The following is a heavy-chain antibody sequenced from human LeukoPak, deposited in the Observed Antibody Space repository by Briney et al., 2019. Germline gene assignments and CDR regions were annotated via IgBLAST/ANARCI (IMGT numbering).Heavy chain of an antibody. CDR1: AFTFSMYW. CDR3: VRDGIRDIPGVITIRYDY. Sequence: PGGSLRLSCSASAFTFSMYWMTWVRQAPGKGLEWVATIKEDGSDKYYVDSVRGRFTISRDNAENPLYLQMNSLTAEDTALYYCVRDGIRDIPGVITIRYDYWGQGTLVTVSS. J-gene: IGHJ4*02. D-gene: IGHD3-10*01. V-gene: IGHV3-7*05. CDR2: IKEDGSDK.